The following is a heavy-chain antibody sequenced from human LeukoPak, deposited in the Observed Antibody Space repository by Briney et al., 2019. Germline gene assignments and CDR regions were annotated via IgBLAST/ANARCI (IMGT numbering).Heavy chain of an antibody. D-gene: IGHD3-10*01. CDR1: GYTFTSYD. V-gene: IGHV1-8*01. J-gene: IGHJ6*03. CDR2: MNPNSGNT. CDR3: ARELGITMAGNYYYMDV. Sequence: ASVKVSCKASGYTFTSYDINWVRQATGQGLEWMGWMNPNSGNTGYAQKSQGRVTMTRNTSISTAYMELSSLRSEDTAVYYCARELGITMAGNYYYMDVWGKGTTVTVSS.